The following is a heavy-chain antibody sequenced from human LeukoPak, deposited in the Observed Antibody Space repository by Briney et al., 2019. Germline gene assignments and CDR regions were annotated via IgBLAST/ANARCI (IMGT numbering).Heavy chain of an antibody. V-gene: IGHV3-48*02. CDR1: GFTFSSFW. D-gene: IGHD3-10*01. J-gene: IGHJ3*02. CDR3: ARDGGFGFLAAFDI. Sequence: GGSLRLSCAASGFTFSSFWVHWVRQAPGKGLEWISYISGSGSVSDYEDSVKGRFTISRDNAKNSLYLQMNSLRDEDTALYYCARDGGFGFLAAFDIWGQGTMVTVSS. CDR2: ISGSGSVS.